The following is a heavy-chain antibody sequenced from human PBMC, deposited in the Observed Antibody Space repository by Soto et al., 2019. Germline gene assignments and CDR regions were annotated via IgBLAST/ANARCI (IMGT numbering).Heavy chain of an antibody. V-gene: IGHV3-64*04. CDR3: ATDLGTTMARH. D-gene: IGHD1-1*01. CDR2: ISTNGGST. CDR1: GFTFSSYS. Sequence: GGSLRLSCSASGFTFSSYSMHWVRQAPGKGLEYVSSISTNGGSTHYADSVKGRFTISRDNSKNTQYLQMNSLRAEDTAVYYCATDLGTTMARHWGQGTLVTVSS. J-gene: IGHJ4*02.